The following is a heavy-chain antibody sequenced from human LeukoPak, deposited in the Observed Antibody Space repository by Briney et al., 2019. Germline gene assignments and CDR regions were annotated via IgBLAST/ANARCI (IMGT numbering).Heavy chain of an antibody. J-gene: IGHJ4*02. CDR3: AKAPVTTCSGAYCYPFDY. CDR1: GFTFSSYA. Sequence: GGSLRLSCAASGFTFSSYAMSWVRQAPGKGLEWVSAISGSGGSTYYADSVKGRFTISRDNSKNTLYLQMNSLRAEDAAVYYCAKAPVTTCSGAYCYPFDYWGQGTLVTVSS. CDR2: ISGSGGST. D-gene: IGHD2-15*01. V-gene: IGHV3-23*01.